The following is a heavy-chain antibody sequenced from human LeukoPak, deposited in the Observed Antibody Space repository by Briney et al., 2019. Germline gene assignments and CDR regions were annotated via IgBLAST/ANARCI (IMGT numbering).Heavy chain of an antibody. CDR1: GGSFSGYY. V-gene: IGHV4-34*01. CDR3: AKNCSSTSCYWNDAFDI. J-gene: IGHJ3*02. Sequence: SETLSLTCAVYGGSFSGYYWSWIRQPPRKGLEWIGETNHSGSTNYNPSLKSRVTISVDTSKNQFSLKLSSVTAADTAVYYCAKNCSSTSCYWNDAFDIWGQGTVVTVSS. CDR2: TNHSGST. D-gene: IGHD2-2*01.